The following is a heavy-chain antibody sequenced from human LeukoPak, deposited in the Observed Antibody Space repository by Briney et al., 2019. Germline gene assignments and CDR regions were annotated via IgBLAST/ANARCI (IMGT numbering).Heavy chain of an antibody. CDR1: GFTVSGTY. D-gene: IGHD2-21*01. J-gene: IGHJ4*02. V-gene: IGHV3-53*01. CDR3: ASRHCSGGDCYFAGADPFDH. CDR2: VYKDGKM. Sequence: QPGGSLRLSCAASGFTVSGTYMSWVRQSPGKGLEWVSVVYKDGKMFYIDSVKGRFAISRDTSKNTVYLQMNNLRAEDTAVYYCASRHCSGGDCYFAGADPFDHWGQGTLVTVSS.